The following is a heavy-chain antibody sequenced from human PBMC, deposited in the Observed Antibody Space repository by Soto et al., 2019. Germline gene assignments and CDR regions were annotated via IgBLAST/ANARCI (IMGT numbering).Heavy chain of an antibody. D-gene: IGHD3-3*01. J-gene: IGHJ4*02. CDR1: GYTFTSYG. Sequence: ASVKVSCKASGYTFTSYGISWVRQAPGQGLEWMGWISAYNGNTNYAQKLQGRVTMTTDTSTSTAYMELGSLRSDDTAVYYCAREPSITIFGVVIPELLFDYWGQGTLVTVSS. V-gene: IGHV1-18*01. CDR2: ISAYNGNT. CDR3: AREPSITIFGVVIPELLFDY.